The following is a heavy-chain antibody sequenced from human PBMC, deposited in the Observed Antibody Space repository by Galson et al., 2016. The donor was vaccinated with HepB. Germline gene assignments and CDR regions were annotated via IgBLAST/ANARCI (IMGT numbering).Heavy chain of an antibody. J-gene: IGHJ6*02. V-gene: IGHV3-33*01. CDR2: IWYDGSNE. D-gene: IGHD3-16*01. Sequence: SLRLSCAASGFTFSSYGMHWVRQAPGKGLEWVAVIWYDGSNEYYPDSVQGRFTISRDNSKNTLYLQMNSLRAEDTAVYYCARDQNPLGDYYGMDVWGQGTTVTVSS. CDR1: GFTFSSYG. CDR3: ARDQNPLGDYYGMDV.